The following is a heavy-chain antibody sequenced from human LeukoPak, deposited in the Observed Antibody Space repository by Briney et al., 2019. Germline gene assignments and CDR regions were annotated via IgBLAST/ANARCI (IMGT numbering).Heavy chain of an antibody. D-gene: IGHD2-21*01. CDR2: TSYDGGNR. CDR3: ARKSLWFKYYDY. V-gene: IGHV3-30*01. J-gene: IGHJ4*02. Sequence: GRSLRLSCAASGFTFTSYTMHWVRQAPGQELEWVAATSYDGGNRYYADYVKGRFTISRDNSNNTLFLQMKSLRLEDTAVYFCARKSLWFKYYDYWGQGIWVTVSS. CDR1: GFTFTSYT.